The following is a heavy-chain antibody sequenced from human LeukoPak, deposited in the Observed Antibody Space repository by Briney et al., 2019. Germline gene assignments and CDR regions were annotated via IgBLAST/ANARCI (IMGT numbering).Heavy chain of an antibody. J-gene: IGHJ4*02. V-gene: IGHV4-59*08. D-gene: IGHD6-6*01. CDR1: GGSISSYY. CDR3: ARLAPRIAARRSDY. CDR2: IYHSGST. Sequence: PSETLSLTCTVSGGSISSYYWSWIRQPPGKGLEWIGYIYHSGSTDYNPSIKSRVTISVDTSKNQFSLKLSSVTAADTAVYYCARLAPRIAARRSDYWGQGTLVTVSS.